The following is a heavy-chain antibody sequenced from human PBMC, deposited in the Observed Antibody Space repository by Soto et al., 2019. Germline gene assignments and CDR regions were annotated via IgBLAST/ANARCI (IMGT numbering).Heavy chain of an antibody. Sequence: QVQLVESGGGVVQPGRSLRLSCAASGFTFSSYAIHWVRQAPGKGLEWVAAISYDGRNKYYADSVKDRFTISRDNSKNTLFLQMNSLRAEDTAVYHWAREYDALDVWGQGTTVTVSS. J-gene: IGHJ6*02. CDR2: ISYDGRNK. CDR3: AREYDALDV. V-gene: IGHV3-30*04. CDR1: GFTFSSYA.